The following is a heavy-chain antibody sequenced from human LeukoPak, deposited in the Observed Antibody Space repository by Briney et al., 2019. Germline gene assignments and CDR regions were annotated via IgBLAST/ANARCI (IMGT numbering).Heavy chain of an antibody. CDR2: ITGSSSTI. J-gene: IGHJ4*02. Sequence: GGSLRLSCAASGFTFSSYSLNWVRQAPGKGLEWVSYITGSSSTIYCADSVKGRFTISRDNARNSLYLQMNSLRDEDTAVYYCVRSSGCFDYWGQGTLVTVSS. V-gene: IGHV3-48*02. D-gene: IGHD3-22*01. CDR3: VRSSGCFDY. CDR1: GFTFSSYS.